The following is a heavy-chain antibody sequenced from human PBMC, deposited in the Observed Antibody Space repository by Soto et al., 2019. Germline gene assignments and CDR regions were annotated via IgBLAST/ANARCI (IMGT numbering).Heavy chain of an antibody. CDR1: GFTFSSYW. D-gene: IGHD6-6*01. J-gene: IGHJ4*02. Sequence: GGSLRLSCAASGFTFSSYWMHWVRQAPGKGLVWVSRINSDGSSTTYADSVKGRFTISRDNAKNTLYLQMNSLRAEDTAVYYCARQQVVEYSRSDYWGQGTLVTVSS. CDR3: ARQQVVEYSRSDY. CDR2: INSDGSST. V-gene: IGHV3-74*01.